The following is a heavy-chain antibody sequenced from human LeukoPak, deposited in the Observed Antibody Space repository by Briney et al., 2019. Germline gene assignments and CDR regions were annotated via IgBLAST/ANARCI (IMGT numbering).Heavy chain of an antibody. CDR1: GGSFSGYY. J-gene: IGHJ3*02. Sequence: SETLSLTCAVCGGSFSGYYWSWIRQPPGKGLEWIGEINHSGSTNYNPSLKSRVTISVDTSKNQFSLKLSSVTAADTAVYYCAGGESPSQADAFDIWGQGTMVTVSS. CDR3: AGGESPSQADAFDI. CDR2: INHSGST. V-gene: IGHV4-34*01.